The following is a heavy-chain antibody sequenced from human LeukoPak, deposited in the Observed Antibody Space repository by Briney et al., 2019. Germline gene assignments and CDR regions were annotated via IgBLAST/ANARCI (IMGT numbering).Heavy chain of an antibody. Sequence: GGSLRLSCAVSGFTFSNHWMTWVRQGPGKGPEWVANIYLDGSETNYLDSVKGRFTISRDNAMNSLYLQMNSLRAEDTAVYYCARGHYGMDVWGQGTLVTVSS. CDR3: ARGHYGMDV. CDR1: GFTFSNHW. CDR2: IYLDGSET. J-gene: IGHJ6*02. V-gene: IGHV3-7*04.